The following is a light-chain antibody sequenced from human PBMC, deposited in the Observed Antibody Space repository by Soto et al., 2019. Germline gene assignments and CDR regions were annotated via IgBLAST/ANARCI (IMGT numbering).Light chain of an antibody. CDR2: GAN. CDR3: LQYGSSPMYT. Sequence: EIVLTQSPGTLSLSPGERATLSCRASQSVSSNYLAWYQQKPGQAPRLLIYGANTRATGIPDRFSGSGSGTDFTLTISRLEPEDFAVYYCLQYGSSPMYTFGHGTNLEIK. J-gene: IGKJ2*01. V-gene: IGKV3-20*01. CDR1: QSVSSNY.